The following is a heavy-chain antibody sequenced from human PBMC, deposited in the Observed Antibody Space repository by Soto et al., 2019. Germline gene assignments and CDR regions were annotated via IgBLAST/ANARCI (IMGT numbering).Heavy chain of an antibody. CDR2: ISIISTYI. D-gene: IGHD3-16*01. CDR1: RFRFSDYT. CDR3: ARRGSEVITGGGALDM. V-gene: IGHV3-21*01. Sequence: EVQLVESGGGLVKPGGSLRLSCVASRFRFSDYTMTWVRQAPGKGLEGVSSISIISTYIYYGDSVKGRFTISRDNAKNSLYLQMNSLRVEDTAVYYCARRGSEVITGGGALDMWGQGTTVTVSS. J-gene: IGHJ3*02.